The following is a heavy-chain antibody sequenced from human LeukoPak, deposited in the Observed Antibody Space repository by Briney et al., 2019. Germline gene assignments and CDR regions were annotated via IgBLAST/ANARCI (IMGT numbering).Heavy chain of an antibody. CDR1: GFTVSSNY. D-gene: IGHD6-19*01. Sequence: GGSLRLSCAASGFTVSSNYMSWVRQAPGKGLEWVSVIYSGGSTYYADSVKGRFTISRDNSKNTLYLQMNSLRAEDTAVYYCAREGLGYYFDYWGQGTLVTVSP. J-gene: IGHJ4*02. CDR3: AREGLGYYFDY. V-gene: IGHV3-66*01. CDR2: IYSGGST.